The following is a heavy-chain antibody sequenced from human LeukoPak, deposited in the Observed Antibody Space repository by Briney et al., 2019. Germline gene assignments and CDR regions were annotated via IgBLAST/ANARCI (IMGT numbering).Heavy chain of an antibody. J-gene: IGHJ4*02. CDR2: MNPNSGNT. CDR3: ARGAYYYGSGSSPFDY. Sequence: ASVKVSCKASGYTFTSYDINWVRQATGQGLEWMGWMNPNSGNTGYAQKFQGRVTMTRNTSISTAYMELGSLRSDDTAVYYCARGAYYYGSGSSPFDYWGQGTLVTVSS. CDR1: GYTFTSYD. V-gene: IGHV1-8*01. D-gene: IGHD3-10*01.